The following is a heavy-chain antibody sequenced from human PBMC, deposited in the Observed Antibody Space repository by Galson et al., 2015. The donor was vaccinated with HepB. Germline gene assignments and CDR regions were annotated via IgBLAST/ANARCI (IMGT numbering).Heavy chain of an antibody. J-gene: IGHJ3*02. V-gene: IGHV3-30*04. CDR3: ARVSGLRSRWDGAFDI. CDR2: ISYDGSNK. Sequence: SLRLSCAASGFTFSSYAMHWVRRAPGKGLEWVAVISYDGSNKYYADSVKGRFTISRDNSKNTLYLQMNSLRAEDTAVYYCARVSGLRSRWDGAFDIWGQGTMVTVSS. CDR1: GFTFSSYA. D-gene: IGHD5-12*01.